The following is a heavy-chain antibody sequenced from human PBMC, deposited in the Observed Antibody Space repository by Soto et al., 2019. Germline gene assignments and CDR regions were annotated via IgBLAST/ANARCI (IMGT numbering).Heavy chain of an antibody. CDR1: GGSISSGGYS. CDR2: IYHSGST. D-gene: IGHD5-12*01. J-gene: IGHJ4*02. CDR3: ARGRDGYNSKSPYYFDY. Sequence: SETLSLTCAVSGGSISSGGYSWSWIRQPPGKGLEWIGYIYHSGSTYYNPSLKSRVTISVDRTKNQFSLKLSSVTAADTAVYYCARGRDGYNSKSPYYFDYWGQGTLVTVSS. V-gene: IGHV4-30-2*01.